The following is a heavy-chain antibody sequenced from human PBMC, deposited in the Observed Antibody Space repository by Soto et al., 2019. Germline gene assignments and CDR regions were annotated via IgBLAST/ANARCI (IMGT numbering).Heavy chain of an antibody. D-gene: IGHD4-17*01. V-gene: IGHV4-39*01. CDR2: IYYSGST. CDR1: GGSISSSSYY. Sequence: SETLSLTCPVSGGSISSSSYYWGWIRQPPGKGLEWIGSIYYSGSTYYNPSLKSRVTISVDTSKNQFSLKLSSVTAADTAVYYCADLRGPLFDYWGQGTLVTVSS. J-gene: IGHJ4*02. CDR3: ADLRGPLFDY.